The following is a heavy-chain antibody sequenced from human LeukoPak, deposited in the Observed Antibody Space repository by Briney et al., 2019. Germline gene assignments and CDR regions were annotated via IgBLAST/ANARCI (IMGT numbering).Heavy chain of an antibody. CDR2: IYFSGHT. CDR1: GGSLSNYY. Sequence: PSDTLSLTCSVSGGSLSNYYWSWIRQPPGKGLQWIGYIYFSGHTNYNPSLKSRVTISVATSKTQFSLNLRSVTAADTAVYYCARHFSGAAAPLPFDYWGQGTLVTVSS. CDR3: ARHFSGAAAPLPFDY. V-gene: IGHV4-59*08. D-gene: IGHD6-13*01. J-gene: IGHJ4*02.